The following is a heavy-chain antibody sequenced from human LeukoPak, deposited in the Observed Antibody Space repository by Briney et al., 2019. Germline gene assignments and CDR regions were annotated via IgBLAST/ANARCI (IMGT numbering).Heavy chain of an antibody. CDR3: ARDKYYYDSGNSLRCDH. CDR2: ISSSGSTI. Sequence: GGSLRLSCAASGFTFSDYYMSWIRQAPGKGLEWVSYISSSGSTIYYADSVKGRFTISRDNAKNSLYLQMNSLRAEDTAVYYCARDKYYYDSGNSLRCDHWGQGTLVTVSS. D-gene: IGHD3-10*01. V-gene: IGHV3-11*01. CDR1: GFTFSDYY. J-gene: IGHJ4*02.